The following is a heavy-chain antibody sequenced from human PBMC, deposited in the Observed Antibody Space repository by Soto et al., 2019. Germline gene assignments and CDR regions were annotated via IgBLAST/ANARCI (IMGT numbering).Heavy chain of an antibody. CDR1: GYTFTSYA. V-gene: IGHV1-3*01. J-gene: IGHJ3*02. Sequence: SVKVSCKASGYTFTSYAMHWVRQAPGQRREWMGWINAGNGNTKYSQKFQGRVTITRDTSASTAYMELSSLRSEDTAVYYCARDSSFTAGSFYYYGSGTGAFDIWGQGTMVTVSS. D-gene: IGHD3-10*01. CDR3: ARDSSFTAGSFYYYGSGTGAFDI. CDR2: INAGNGNT.